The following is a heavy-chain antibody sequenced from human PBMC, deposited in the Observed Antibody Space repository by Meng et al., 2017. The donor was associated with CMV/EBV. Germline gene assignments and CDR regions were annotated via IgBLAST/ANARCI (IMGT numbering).Heavy chain of an antibody. Sequence: HGRPGHSAADMDQPGAAVKVSCKASGHPLTGYYMHWVRQGPGQGLEWMGWINPNSGGTNYAQKFQGRVTMTRDTSISTAYMELSRLRSDDTAVYYCARVQVRGEMATPAGYWGQGTLVTVSS. V-gene: IGHV1-2*02. CDR1: GHPLTGYY. CDR2: INPNSGGT. J-gene: IGHJ4*02. D-gene: IGHD5-24*01. CDR3: ARVQVRGEMATPAGY.